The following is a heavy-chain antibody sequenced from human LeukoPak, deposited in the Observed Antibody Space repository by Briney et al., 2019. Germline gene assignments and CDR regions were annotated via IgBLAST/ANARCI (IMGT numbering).Heavy chain of an antibody. CDR3: ARESRGYSYGCSYYYMDV. CDR2: MNPNSGNT. CDR1: GYTFTSYD. D-gene: IGHD5-18*01. Sequence: ASVKVSCKASGYTFTSYDINWVRQATGQGLEWMGWMNPNSGNTGYAQKFQGRVTMTRNTSISTAYMELSSLRSEDTAVYYCARESRGYSYGCSYYYMDVWGKGTTVTISS. V-gene: IGHV1-8*01. J-gene: IGHJ6*03.